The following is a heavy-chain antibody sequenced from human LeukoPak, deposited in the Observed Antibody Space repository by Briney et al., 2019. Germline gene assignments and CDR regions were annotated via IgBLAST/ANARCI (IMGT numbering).Heavy chain of an antibody. D-gene: IGHD5-24*01. Sequence: SETLSLTCSVSGGSIGSYYWSWIRQSPGKGLEWIGYIYHRGSPNYSPSLKSRLSIALDTSKNQFSLKMSSVTAADTAVYYCARQSGWLQKSSFDYWGQGTLVTVSS. J-gene: IGHJ4*02. CDR3: ARQSGWLQKSSFDY. CDR1: GGSIGSYY. V-gene: IGHV4-59*08. CDR2: IYHRGSP.